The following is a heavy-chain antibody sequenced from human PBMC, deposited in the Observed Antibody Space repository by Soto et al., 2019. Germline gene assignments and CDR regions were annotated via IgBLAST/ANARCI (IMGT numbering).Heavy chain of an antibody. CDR1: GFTFSSYA. V-gene: IGHV3-30-3*01. CDR2: ISYDGSNK. J-gene: IGHJ6*02. CDR3: ARSTDYGDYGYYGMDV. D-gene: IGHD4-17*01. Sequence: GGSLRLSCAASGFTFSSYAMHWVRQAPGKGLEWVAVISYDGSNKYYADSVKGRFTISRDNSKNTLYLQMNSLRAEDTAVYYCARSTDYGDYGYYGMDVWGQGTTVTVSS.